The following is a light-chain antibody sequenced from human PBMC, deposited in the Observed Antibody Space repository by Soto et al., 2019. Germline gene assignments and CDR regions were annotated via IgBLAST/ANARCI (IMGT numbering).Light chain of an antibody. CDR1: QSVSSRY. CDR2: AAS. J-gene: IGKJ2*01. CDR3: QQYDSSLYT. V-gene: IGKV3-20*01. Sequence: ELVLTQSPCTLSFSPGERATLSCRASQSVSSRYLACYQQKPGQAPRLLIYAASSMATGIPDRFSGSGSGTDFTLTISRLEPEDFAVYYCQQYDSSLYTFGQGTKLEIK.